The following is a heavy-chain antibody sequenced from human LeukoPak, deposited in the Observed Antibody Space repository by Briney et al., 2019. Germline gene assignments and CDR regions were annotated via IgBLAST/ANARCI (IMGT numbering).Heavy chain of an antibody. CDR1: GGSISSYY. J-gene: IGHJ4*02. CDR2: IYYSGST. CDR3: ARRHYYDSSGYFDY. V-gene: IGHV4-59*08. Sequence: SETLSLTCTVSGGSISSYYWSWIRQPPGKGLEWIGYIYYSGSTNYNPSLKSRVTISVDTSKNQFSPKLSSVTAADTAVYYCARRHYYDSSGYFDYWGQGTLVTVSS. D-gene: IGHD3-22*01.